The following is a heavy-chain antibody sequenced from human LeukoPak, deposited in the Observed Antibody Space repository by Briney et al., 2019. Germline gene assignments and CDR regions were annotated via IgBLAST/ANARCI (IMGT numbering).Heavy chain of an antibody. CDR2: INSDGSST. CDR1: GFTFSSYW. CDR3: ARDNPIQLWPNYYYYYGMDV. Sequence: SGGSLRLSCAASGFTFSSYWMHWVRQAPGKGLVWVSRINSDGSSTSYADSVKGRFTISRDNAKNTLYLQMNSLRAEDTAVYYCARDNPIQLWPNYYYYYGMDVRAQGTTVTVSS. V-gene: IGHV3-74*01. J-gene: IGHJ6*02. D-gene: IGHD5-18*01.